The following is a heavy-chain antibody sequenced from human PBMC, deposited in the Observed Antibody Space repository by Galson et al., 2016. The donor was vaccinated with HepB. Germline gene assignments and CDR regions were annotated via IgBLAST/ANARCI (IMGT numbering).Heavy chain of an antibody. D-gene: IGHD3-3*02. CDR1: GFSVSLNY. CDR3: ARSPVYSISSPYDFHYGMDV. V-gene: IGHV3-66*01. J-gene: IGHJ6*02. CDR2: VYSGGNT. Sequence: SLRLSCAASGFSVSLNYMSWVRQAPGKGLEWVSIVYSGGNTYYADSVKGRFTFSRDNSQSTLFLQMDRLRAEDTAVYFCARSPVYSISSPYDFHYGMDVWGQGTTVTVSS.